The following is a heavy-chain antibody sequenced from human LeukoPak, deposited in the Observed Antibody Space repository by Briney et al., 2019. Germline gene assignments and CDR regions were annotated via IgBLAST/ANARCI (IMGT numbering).Heavy chain of an antibody. CDR3: ARANTEYCSDGDCFPREFDY. V-gene: IGHV4-59*02. J-gene: IGHJ4*02. CDR1: GGSVSNYY. CDR2: FYSNGTT. D-gene: IGHD2-21*02. Sequence: SETLSLTCSVSGGSVSNYYWSWIRQPPGKGLEWLGYFYSNGTTKNNPSLKSRATISIVTSKNQFSLRLNSVTAADTAVYYCARANTEYCSDGDCFPREFDYWGQGSLVTVSS.